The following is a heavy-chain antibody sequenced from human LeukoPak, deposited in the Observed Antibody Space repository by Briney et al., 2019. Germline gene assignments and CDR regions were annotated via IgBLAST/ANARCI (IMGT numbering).Heavy chain of an antibody. J-gene: IGHJ4*02. Sequence: SETLSLTCAVYGGSFSGYYWSWIRQPPGKGLEWIGEINHSGSTYYNPSLKSRVTISVDTSKNQFSLKLSSVTAADTAVYYRARDRGKDYYDSSGYYYQPIYYFDYWGQGTLVTVSS. CDR1: GGSFSGYY. CDR2: INHSGST. CDR3: ARDRGKDYYDSSGYYYQPIYYFDY. D-gene: IGHD3-22*01. V-gene: IGHV4-34*01.